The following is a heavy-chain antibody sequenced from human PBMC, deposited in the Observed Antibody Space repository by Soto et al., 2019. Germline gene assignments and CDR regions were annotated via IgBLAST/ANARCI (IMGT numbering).Heavy chain of an antibody. CDR2: IYYSGST. CDR3: ARDSEDCSSTSCYDENYMDV. CDR1: GGCISRYY. D-gene: IGHD2-2*01. Sequence: SQTLSLTCTVSGGCISRYYWSWIRQPPGKGLEWIGYIYYSGSTNYNPSLKSRVTISVDTSKNQFSLKLSSVTAADTAVYYCARDSEDCSSTSCYDENYMDVWGKGTTVTVSS. J-gene: IGHJ6*03. V-gene: IGHV4-59*12.